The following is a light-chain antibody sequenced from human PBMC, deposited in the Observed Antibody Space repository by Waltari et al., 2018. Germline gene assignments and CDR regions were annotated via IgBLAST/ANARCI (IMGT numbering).Light chain of an antibody. V-gene: IGLV2-8*01. CDR3: SSYAGGSSLM. J-gene: IGLJ3*02. CDR2: EVT. Sequence: QSALTQPPSASGSPGQSITISCTGISPDAEGYYPVFWYHQPPGKAPKLLIYEVTKRPSGVPDRFSGSKSDNTASLAVSGLQAEDEADYYCSSYAGGSSLMFGGGTKLTVL. CDR1: SPDAEGYYP.